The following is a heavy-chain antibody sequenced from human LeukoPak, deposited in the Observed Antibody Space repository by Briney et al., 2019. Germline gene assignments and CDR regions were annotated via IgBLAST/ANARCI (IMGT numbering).Heavy chain of an antibody. CDR2: IYYSGST. CDR1: GGSISSSSYY. Sequence: SETLSLTCTVSGGSISSSSYYWGWIRQPPGKGLEWIGSIYYSGSTYYNPSLKSRVTISVDTSKNQLSLKLSSVTAADTAVYYCASVFGELLSTNFDYWDQGTLVTVSS. V-gene: IGHV4-39*01. CDR3: ASVFGELLSTNFDY. D-gene: IGHD3-10*02. J-gene: IGHJ4*02.